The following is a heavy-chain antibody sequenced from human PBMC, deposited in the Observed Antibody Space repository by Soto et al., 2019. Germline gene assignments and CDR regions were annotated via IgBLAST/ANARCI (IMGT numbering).Heavy chain of an antibody. J-gene: IGHJ4*02. V-gene: IGHV3-30-3*01. CDR2: ISHDGSNK. CDR1: GFTFSSYA. Sequence: GGSLRLSCAASGFTFSSYAMHWVHQAPGKGLEWVALISHDGSNKYYADSVKGRFTISRDNSKNTLYLQMNSLRTEDTSVYYCGRCSSTSCHLGADYWGQGTLVTVSS. D-gene: IGHD2-2*01. CDR3: GRCSSTSCHLGADY.